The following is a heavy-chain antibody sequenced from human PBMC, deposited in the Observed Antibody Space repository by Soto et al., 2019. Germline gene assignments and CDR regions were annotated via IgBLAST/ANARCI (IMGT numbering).Heavy chain of an antibody. D-gene: IGHD1-1*01. J-gene: IGHJ4*02. CDR2: IYYSGST. CDR3: ARHGGARRGATADY. V-gene: IGHV4-39*01. CDR1: GGSISSSSYY. Sequence: QLQLQESGPGLVKPSETLSLTCTVSGGSISSSSYYWGWIRQPPGKGLEWIGSIYYSGSTYYNPSLKSRVTISVDTSKNQFSLKLSSVTAADTAVYYCARHGGARRGATADYWGQGTLVTVSS.